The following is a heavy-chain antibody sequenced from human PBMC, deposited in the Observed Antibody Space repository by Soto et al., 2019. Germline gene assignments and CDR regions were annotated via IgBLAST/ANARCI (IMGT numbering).Heavy chain of an antibody. CDR3: AKSERFDP. V-gene: IGHV3-23*01. CDR1: GFTFSNSV. J-gene: IGHJ5*02. Sequence: GGSLRLSCAASGFTFSNSVMSWVRQAPGKGPEWVSTIGTSGGSTNYADSVKGRFTISRDNSKNTLYLQMNSLRAEDTAVYYCAKSERFDPWGQGTLVTVSS. CDR2: IGTSGGST.